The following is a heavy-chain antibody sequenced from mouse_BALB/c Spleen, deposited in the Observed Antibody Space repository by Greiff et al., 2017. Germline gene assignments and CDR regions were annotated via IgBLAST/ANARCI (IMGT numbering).Heavy chain of an antibody. CDR3: VRESNYYFDY. CDR2: IWTGGGT. J-gene: IGHJ2*01. V-gene: IGHV2-9-2*01. CDR1: GFSLTSYD. D-gene: IGHD2-5*01. Sequence: VMLVESGPGLVAPSQSLSITCTVSGFSLTSYDISWIRQPPGKGLEWLGVIWTGGGTNYNSAFMSRLSISKDNSKSQVFLKMNSLQTDDTAIYYCVRESNYYFDYWGQGTTLTVSS.